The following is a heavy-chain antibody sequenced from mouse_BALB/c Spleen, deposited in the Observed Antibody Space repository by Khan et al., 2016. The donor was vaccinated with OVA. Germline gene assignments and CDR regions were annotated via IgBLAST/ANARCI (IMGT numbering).Heavy chain of an antibody. CDR1: GFTFSTYG. Sequence: EVELVESGGDLVEPGGSLKLSCAASGFTFSTYGMSWVRQTPDKRLEWVATISTGGHYTYYPDSVRGRFTISRANAKNTLYLQMTSLKSEDTAMFYCARLAYYYDSGGFAYWGQGTLVTVSA. CDR2: ISTGGHYT. J-gene: IGHJ3*01. V-gene: IGHV5-6*01. CDR3: ARLAYYYDSGGFAY. D-gene: IGHD1-1*01.